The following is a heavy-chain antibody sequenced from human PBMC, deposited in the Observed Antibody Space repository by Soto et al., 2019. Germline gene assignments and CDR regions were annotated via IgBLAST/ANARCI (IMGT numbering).Heavy chain of an antibody. CDR3: VRRITIFGVVIKRYYDY. CDR2: IKEDGSEK. D-gene: IGHD3-3*01. V-gene: IGHV3-7*01. J-gene: IGHJ4*02. CDR1: GFTFSTYW. Sequence: EVQLVESGGGLVQPGGSLRLSCAASGFTFSTYWMSWVRQAPGKGLEWVANIKEDGSEKYYVDSVKGRFTISRDNAKNSLYLKMNSLRAEDTAVYYCVRRITIFGVVIKRYYDYWGQGTLVTVSS.